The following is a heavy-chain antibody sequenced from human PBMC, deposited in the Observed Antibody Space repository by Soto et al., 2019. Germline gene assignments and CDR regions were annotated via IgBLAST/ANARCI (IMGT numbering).Heavy chain of an antibody. CDR3: ASAWGGTDYYYYGMDV. V-gene: IGHV1-18*01. J-gene: IGHJ6*02. CDR1: GYTFTSYG. CDR2: ISAYNGNT. D-gene: IGHD2-15*01. Sequence: ASVKVSCKASGYTFTSYGISWVRQAPGQGLEWMGWISAYNGNTNYAQKLQGRVTMTTDTSTSTAYMELRSLRSGDTAVYYCASAWGGTDYYYYGMDVWGQGTTVTVSS.